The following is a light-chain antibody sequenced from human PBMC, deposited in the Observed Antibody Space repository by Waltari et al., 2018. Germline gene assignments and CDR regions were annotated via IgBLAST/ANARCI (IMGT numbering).Light chain of an antibody. CDR2: RNN. J-gene: IGLJ3*02. CDR1: RSNIGNNY. V-gene: IGLV1-47*01. Sequence: QSVLTQPPSASGTPGQRVTISCSGSRSNIGNNYVYWYQQPPGTAPKRLIYRNNRRPSGVPDRFSGSKAGTSASLAISGLRSGDEADYYCAAWDDSLSGRVFGGGTKVTVL. CDR3: AAWDDSLSGRV.